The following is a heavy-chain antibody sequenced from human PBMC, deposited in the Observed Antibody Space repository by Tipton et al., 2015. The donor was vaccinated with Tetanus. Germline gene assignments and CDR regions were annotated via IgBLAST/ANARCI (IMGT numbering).Heavy chain of an antibody. CDR1: GGSISSYY. CDR3: ARGRDQYKSGNY. J-gene: IGHJ4*02. CDR2: IYYSGST. V-gene: IGHV4-59*01. Sequence: TLSLTCTVSGGSISSYYWSWIRQPPGKGLEWIGYIYYSGSTNYNPSLKSRVTISVDTSKNQFSLHLTSVTAADTAVYYCARGRDQYKSGNYWGQGTLVTVSS. D-gene: IGHD5-24*01.